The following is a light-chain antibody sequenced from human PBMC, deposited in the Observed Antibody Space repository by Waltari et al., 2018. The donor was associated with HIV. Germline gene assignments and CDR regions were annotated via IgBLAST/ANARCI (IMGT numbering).Light chain of an antibody. Sequence: QSVMTPPASAPGTPGQSVTLSCSGRRSNIGSNTVSWFQQLPRTAPRLLIYGKNQRPSGVPDRFSGSKSGTSASLAISGLQSEDEADYFCAAWDDSLNGPDFCGGTKLTVL. CDR1: RSNIGSNT. J-gene: IGLJ2*01. CDR2: GKN. V-gene: IGLV1-44*01. CDR3: AAWDDSLNGPD.